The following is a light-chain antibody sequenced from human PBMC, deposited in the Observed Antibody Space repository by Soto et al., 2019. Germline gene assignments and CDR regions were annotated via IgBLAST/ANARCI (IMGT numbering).Light chain of an antibody. Sequence: DIQLTQSPSTLSASIGDKVTITCRASQSISDWLAWYQQKPGKAPKFLIYDASTLENGVPSRLSGSGSGTEFTLTISSLQPDDFATYYCQQYNRYSIAFGGGTKVEIK. CDR2: DAS. CDR3: QQYNRYSIA. CDR1: QSISDW. J-gene: IGKJ4*01. V-gene: IGKV1-5*03.